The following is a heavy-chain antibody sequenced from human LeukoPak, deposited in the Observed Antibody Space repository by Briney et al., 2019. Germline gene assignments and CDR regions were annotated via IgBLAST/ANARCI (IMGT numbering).Heavy chain of an antibody. CDR3: AKSMMVRGVINARGVGAFDI. J-gene: IGHJ3*02. Sequence: GGSLRLSCAASGFTFSSYAMSWVRQAPGKGLEWVSAISGSGGSTYYADSVKGRFTISRDNSKNTLYLQMNSLRAEDTAVYYCAKSMMVRGVINARGVGAFDIWGQGTMVTVSS. CDR2: ISGSGGST. D-gene: IGHD3-10*01. CDR1: GFTFSSYA. V-gene: IGHV3-23*01.